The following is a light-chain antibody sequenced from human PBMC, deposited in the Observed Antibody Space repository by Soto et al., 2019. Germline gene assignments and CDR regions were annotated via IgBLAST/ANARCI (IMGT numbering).Light chain of an antibody. CDR3: QQAKSFPYT. Sequence: EIVMTQSPVTLSVSPGERATLSCRASQNISRRLAWYQQKPGQAPRLLIYGVSSRATGFPDRFSGSGSGTEFTLTISSLQPEDFATYYCQQAKSFPYTFGQGTKVDIK. V-gene: IGKV3D-15*01. CDR2: GVS. J-gene: IGKJ2*01. CDR1: QNISRR.